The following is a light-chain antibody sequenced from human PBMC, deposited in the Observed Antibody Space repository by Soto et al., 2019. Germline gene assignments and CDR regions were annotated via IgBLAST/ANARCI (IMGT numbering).Light chain of an antibody. CDR3: SSYTSSGVV. J-gene: IGLJ2*01. Sequence: QSALTQPASVSGSPGQSITISCTGTSSDVGGYNYVSWYQQHPGKAPKLMIYDVSSRPSGVSNRFSGSKSGNTASLTISGLQAEDEADYYCSSYTSSGVVFGGGTKLTV. CDR2: DVS. CDR1: SSDVGGYNY. V-gene: IGLV2-14*01.